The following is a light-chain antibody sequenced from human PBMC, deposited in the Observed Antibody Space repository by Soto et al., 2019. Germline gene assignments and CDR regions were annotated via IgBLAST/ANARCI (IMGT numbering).Light chain of an antibody. V-gene: IGKV3-20*01. CDR1: QSVSSNY. CDR3: QQYGSSPT. CDR2: DVS. J-gene: IGKJ1*01. Sequence: DIVLTQSPGTLSLSPGERATLSCRSSQSVSSNYLAWYQQKPDQAPRLVIYDVSGRATGIPDRFSGSGSGTAFTLKISRLEPEDSAVYYCQQYGSSPTFGQGTKVKIK.